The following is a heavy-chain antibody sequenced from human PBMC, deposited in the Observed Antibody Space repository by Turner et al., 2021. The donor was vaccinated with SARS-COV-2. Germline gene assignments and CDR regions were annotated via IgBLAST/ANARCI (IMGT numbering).Heavy chain of an antibody. CDR3: AGEWWWSTTMTTAAYYYVMDV. J-gene: IGHJ6*02. CDR1: GCIISSYY. V-gene: IGHV4-4*07. CDR2: IYTSGST. D-gene: IGHD4-17*01. Sequence: QLQESVPALEQSSTTLFLTSIVAGCIISSYYCSWIRQPAGKGRQWIGRIYTSGSTNYNPSLKSRVTMSVETSKTQFSLKLNSVTAAGTVVYYCAGEWWWSTTMTTAAYYYVMDVWGQGTTVTVSS.